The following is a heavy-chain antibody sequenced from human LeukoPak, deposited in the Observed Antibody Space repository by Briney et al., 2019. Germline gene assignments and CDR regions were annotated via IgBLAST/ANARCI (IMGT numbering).Heavy chain of an antibody. Sequence: PSETLSLTCTVSGYSISSGYYWGWIRQPPGKGLEWIGSIYYSGSTYYNPSLKSRVTISVDTSKNQFSLKLSSVTAADTAVYYCARGTYHYDSSGSPFDYWGQGTLVTVSS. CDR1: GYSISSGYY. CDR2: IYYSGST. CDR3: ARGTYHYDSSGSPFDY. V-gene: IGHV4-38-2*02. D-gene: IGHD3-22*01. J-gene: IGHJ4*02.